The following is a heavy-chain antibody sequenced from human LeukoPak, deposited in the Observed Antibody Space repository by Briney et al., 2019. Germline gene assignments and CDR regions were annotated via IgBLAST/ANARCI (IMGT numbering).Heavy chain of an antibody. CDR3: ARLFCTNGVCHFDY. CDR2: IYHSGST. CDR1: SGSISSSSNY. J-gene: IGHJ4*02. V-gene: IGHV4-39*01. Sequence: ASETLSLTCTVSSGSISSSSNYWGWFRQPPGKGLEWIGSIYHSGSTYYTPSLKSRVTISVDTSKNQYSLRLSSVTAADTAVYYCARLFCTNGVCHFDYWAQGTLVTVSS. D-gene: IGHD2-8*01.